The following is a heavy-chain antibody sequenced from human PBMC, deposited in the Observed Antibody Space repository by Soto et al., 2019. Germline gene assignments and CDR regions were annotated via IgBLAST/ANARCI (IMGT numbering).Heavy chain of an antibody. CDR2: IFSNDEK. Sequence: QVTLKESGPVLVKPTETLTLTCTVSGFSLSNARMGVSWIRQPPGKALEWLAHIFSNDEKSYSTSLKSRLTISKDTSKSQVVLTMTNMDPVDTATYYCARAREINWDITLYYYGMDVWGQGTTVTVSS. V-gene: IGHV2-26*01. D-gene: IGHD7-27*01. J-gene: IGHJ6*02. CDR3: ARAREINWDITLYYYGMDV. CDR1: GFSLSNARMG.